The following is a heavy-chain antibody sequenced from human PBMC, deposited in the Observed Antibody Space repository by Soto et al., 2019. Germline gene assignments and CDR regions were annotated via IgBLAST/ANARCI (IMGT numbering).Heavy chain of an antibody. Sequence: QVQLVQSGAEVKKPGASVKVSCKASGYTFTSYDINWVRQATGQGLEWMGWMNPNSGNTGYAQKFQVRVTMTRNTSISTAYMELSSLRSEDTAVYYCARGSSGVHCSSTSCYYYYMDVWGKGTTVTVSS. CDR2: MNPNSGNT. V-gene: IGHV1-8*01. CDR1: GYTFTSYD. CDR3: ARGSSGVHCSSTSCYYYYMDV. J-gene: IGHJ6*03. D-gene: IGHD2-2*01.